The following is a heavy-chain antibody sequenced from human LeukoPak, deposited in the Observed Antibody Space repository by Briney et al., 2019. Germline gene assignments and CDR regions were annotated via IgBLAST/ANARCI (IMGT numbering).Heavy chain of an antibody. Sequence: GGSLRLSCTASGFTFGDYAMSWVRQAPGKGLEWVGFIRSKAYGGTTEYAASVKGRFTISRDDSKSIAYLQMNSLKTEDTAVYYCTRHDILTGYSPSWFDPWGQGTLVTVSS. D-gene: IGHD3-9*01. CDR3: TRHDILTGYSPSWFDP. CDR1: GFTFGDYA. CDR2: IRSKAYGGTT. V-gene: IGHV3-49*04. J-gene: IGHJ5*02.